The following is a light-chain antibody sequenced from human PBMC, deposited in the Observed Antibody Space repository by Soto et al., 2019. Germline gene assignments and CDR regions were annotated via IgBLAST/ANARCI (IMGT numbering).Light chain of an antibody. CDR2: DVS. V-gene: IGLV2-11*01. CDR1: SSDVGGYNY. Sequence: QSALTQPRSVSGSPGQSVTISCTGTSSDVGGYNYVSWYQQHPGKAPKLMIYDVSKRPSGVPDRFSGSKSGNTASLTISGHQAEEEADYYCSSYAGSYAHVFGAGTKLTVL. CDR3: SSYAGSYAHV. J-gene: IGLJ1*01.